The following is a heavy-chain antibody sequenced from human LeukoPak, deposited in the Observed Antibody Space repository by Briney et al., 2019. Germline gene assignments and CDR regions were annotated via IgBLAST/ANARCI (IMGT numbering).Heavy chain of an antibody. CDR1: GGSISSYY. J-gene: IGHJ3*02. CDR3: ARGLSRPVVAANSRCAFDI. Sequence: SETLSLTCTVSGGSISSYYLSWIRQPPGKGLEWIGYIYYSGSTNYNPSLKSRVTISVDTSKNQFSLKLSSVTAADTAVYYCARGLSRPVVAANSRCAFDIWGQGTMVTVSS. CDR2: IYYSGST. D-gene: IGHD2-15*01. V-gene: IGHV4-59*01.